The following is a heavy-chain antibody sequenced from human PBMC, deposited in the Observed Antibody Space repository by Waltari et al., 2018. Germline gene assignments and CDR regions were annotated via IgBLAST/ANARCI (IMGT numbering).Heavy chain of an antibody. Sequence: QVQLVQSGAEVKKPGSSVKVSCKASGGTFSSYAISWVRQAPGQGLEWMGGIIPIFGTVNYAQKFQGRVTITADESTGTAYMERSSLISDDTAVYYLRYAALTTVGKRRGYYYYGMDVWGQWTTVTVSS. CDR3: RYAALTTVGKRRGYYYYGMDV. CDR1: GGTFSSYA. CDR2: IIPIFGTV. J-gene: IGHJ6*02. D-gene: IGHD4-17*01. V-gene: IGHV1-69*12.